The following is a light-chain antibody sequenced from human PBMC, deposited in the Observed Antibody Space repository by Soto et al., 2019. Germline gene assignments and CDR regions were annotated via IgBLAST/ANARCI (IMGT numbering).Light chain of an antibody. J-gene: IGLJ2*01. CDR3: YSYAGSSTSVV. CDR2: EGS. Sequence: QSALTQPASVSGSPGQSITISCTGTSSDVGSYNLVSWYQQHPGKAPKLMIYEGSKRPSGVSNRFSGSKSGNTASLTISGLQGEEEADYFCYSYAGSSTSVVFGGGTKVTVL. CDR1: SSDVGSYNL. V-gene: IGLV2-23*01.